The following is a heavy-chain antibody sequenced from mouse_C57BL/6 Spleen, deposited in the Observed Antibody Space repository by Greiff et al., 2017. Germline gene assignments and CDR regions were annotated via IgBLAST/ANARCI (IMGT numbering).Heavy chain of an antibody. Sequence: VQLKESGPELVKPGASVKISCKASGYSFTDYNMNWVKQSTGKSLEWIGVINPNDGTTSYNQKFKGKATLTVDQSSSTAYMQLNSLTSEDSAVYYCARRTYDGYPSHALDYWGQGTSVTVSS. D-gene: IGHD2-3*01. CDR3: ARRTYDGYPSHALDY. V-gene: IGHV1-39*01. J-gene: IGHJ4*01. CDR1: GYSFTDYN. CDR2: INPNDGTT.